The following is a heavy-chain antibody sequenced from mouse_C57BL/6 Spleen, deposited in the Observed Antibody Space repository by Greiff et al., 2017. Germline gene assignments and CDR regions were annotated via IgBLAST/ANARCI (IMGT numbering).Heavy chain of an antibody. V-gene: IGHV1-82*01. CDR2: IYPGGGAT. Sequence: VQLQQSGPELVKPGASVKISCKASGYAFSSSWMNWVKQRPGKGLEWIGRIYPGGGATNYNGKFKGKATLTADKSSSPAYMQLSSLTSDDSAFYFCARDYGSSPLFAYWGQGTLVTVSA. CDR1: GYAFSSSW. J-gene: IGHJ3*01. CDR3: ARDYGSSPLFAY. D-gene: IGHD1-1*01.